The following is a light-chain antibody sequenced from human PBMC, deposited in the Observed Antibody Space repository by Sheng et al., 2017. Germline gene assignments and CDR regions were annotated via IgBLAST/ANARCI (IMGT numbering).Light chain of an antibody. CDR3: QKYDSSPPA. J-gene: IGKJ1*01. Sequence: DIRMTQSPSSLSASVGDRVTITCRASQGISNHLAWYQQIPGKVPKLLIYAASTLQSGVPSRFSGSGSGTEFTLTITSLQPEDVASYYCQKYDSSPPAFGQGSKVEIK. CDR2: AAS. CDR1: QGISNH. V-gene: IGKV1-27*01.